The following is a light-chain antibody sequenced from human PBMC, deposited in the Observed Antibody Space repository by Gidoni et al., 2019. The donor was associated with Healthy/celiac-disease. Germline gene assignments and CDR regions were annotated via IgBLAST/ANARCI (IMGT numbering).Light chain of an antibody. J-gene: IGKJ4*01. CDR2: AAS. V-gene: IGKV1-9*01. CDR3: QQLNSYPLLT. Sequence: DIQLTQSPSFLTASVGDRVTITCRASQGISSYVAWYQQKPGKAPKLLIYAASTLQSGVPSRFSGSGSGTEFTLTISSLQPEDFATYYCQQLNSYPLLTFGGGTKVEIK. CDR1: QGISSY.